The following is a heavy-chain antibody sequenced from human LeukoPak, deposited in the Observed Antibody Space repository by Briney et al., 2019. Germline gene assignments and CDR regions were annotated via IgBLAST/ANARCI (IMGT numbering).Heavy chain of an antibody. Sequence: ASVKVSCKASSYTFTSYGISWVRQAPGQGLEWMGWISAYNGNTNYAQKLQGRVTMTTDTSTSTAYMELRSLRSDDTAVYYCASRMATPGAFDIWGQGTMVTVSS. J-gene: IGHJ3*02. CDR2: ISAYNGNT. D-gene: IGHD5-24*01. CDR1: SYTFTSYG. V-gene: IGHV1-18*01. CDR3: ASRMATPGAFDI.